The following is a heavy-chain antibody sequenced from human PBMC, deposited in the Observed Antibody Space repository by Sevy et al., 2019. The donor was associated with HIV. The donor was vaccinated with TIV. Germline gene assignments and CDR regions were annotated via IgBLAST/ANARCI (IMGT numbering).Heavy chain of an antibody. CDR3: ARVEGYGLYYYGMDV. J-gene: IGHJ6*02. Sequence: ASVKVSCETSGYRFTDYYIHWVRQAPGQGLEWMGWISAYNGNTNYAQKLQGRVTMTTDTSTSTAYMELRSLRSDDTAVYYCARVEGYGLYYYGMDVWGQGTTVTVSS. V-gene: IGHV1-18*04. D-gene: IGHD5-18*01. CDR2: ISAYNGNT. CDR1: GYRFTDYY.